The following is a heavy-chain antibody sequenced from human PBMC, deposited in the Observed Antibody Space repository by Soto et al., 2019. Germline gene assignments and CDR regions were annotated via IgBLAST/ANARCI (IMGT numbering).Heavy chain of an antibody. V-gene: IGHV1-18*01. J-gene: IGHJ2*01. CDR1: GYTFTNYG. CDR3: ARDGDRCTSTRCSPWPDTHFDL. CDR2: ISPYNGNT. Sequence: QVQLVQSGDEVKKPGASVKVSCKASGYTFTNYGISWVRQAPGQGLEWMGWISPYNGNTKYPQKLQGRVTMTTDTSTRKSYMELRSLSSDDTAVYFCARDGDRCTSTRCSPWPDTHFDLWGRGTLVTVSS. D-gene: IGHD2-2*01.